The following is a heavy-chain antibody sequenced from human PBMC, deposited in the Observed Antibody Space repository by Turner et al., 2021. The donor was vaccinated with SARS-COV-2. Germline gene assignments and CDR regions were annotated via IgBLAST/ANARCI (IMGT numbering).Heavy chain of an antibody. D-gene: IGHD1-1*01. CDR1: GGPISSSSYY. Sequence: QLQLQESGPGLVKPSETLSLPCNVSGGPISSSSYYWGWIRQPPWKGLEWIGSMYYSGSTYYNSSLKSRVTISVDTSKNQFSLKMSSVTAADTAVYYCARRSWKLTEWYFDLWGRGTLVTVSS. J-gene: IGHJ2*01. CDR2: MYYSGST. CDR3: ARRSWKLTEWYFDL. V-gene: IGHV4-39*01.